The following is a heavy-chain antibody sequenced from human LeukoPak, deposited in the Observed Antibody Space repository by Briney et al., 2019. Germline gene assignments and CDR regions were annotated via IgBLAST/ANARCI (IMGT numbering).Heavy chain of an antibody. J-gene: IGHJ4*02. CDR1: GGSISGGTYY. D-gene: IGHD3-3*01. CDR3: ARRVVWYGIYYFDS. CDR2: VSYSGTT. Sequence: SETLSLTCTVSGGSISGGTYYWGWIRQPPGKGLEWIGTVSYSGTTYYKSSLKSRVTISVDTSKNQFSLRLSSVTAADTAVYYCARRVVWYGIYYFDSWGQGTLVTVSS. V-gene: IGHV4-39*07.